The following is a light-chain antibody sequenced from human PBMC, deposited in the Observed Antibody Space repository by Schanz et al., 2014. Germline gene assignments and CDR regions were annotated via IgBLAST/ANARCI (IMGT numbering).Light chain of an antibody. CDR3: SSYTSSSTVLV. CDR2: DVS. J-gene: IGLJ3*02. CDR1: SSDVGGYNY. V-gene: IGLV2-14*01. Sequence: QSALTQPASVSGSPGQSITISCTGTSSDVGGYNYVSWYQQHPGKAPKLMIYDVSHRPSGVSNRFSGSKSGNTASLTISGLQAEDEADYYCSSYTSSSTVLVFGGGTKLTVL.